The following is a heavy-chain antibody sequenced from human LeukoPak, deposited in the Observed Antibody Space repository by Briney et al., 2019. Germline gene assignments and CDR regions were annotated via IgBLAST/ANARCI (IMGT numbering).Heavy chain of an antibody. CDR1: GFTFSTYS. D-gene: IGHD3-10*01. CDR2: ILYDGNNR. CDR3: ARDFYGSRSERALVFDY. Sequence: PGGSLRLSCAASGFTFSTYSMHWVRQAPGKGLEWVAVILYDGNNRFYADSVNGRFTISRDISKSMVFLQMNSLRVEDTSIYYCARDFYGSRSERALVFDYWGQGILVSVSS. V-gene: IGHV3-30-3*01. J-gene: IGHJ4*02.